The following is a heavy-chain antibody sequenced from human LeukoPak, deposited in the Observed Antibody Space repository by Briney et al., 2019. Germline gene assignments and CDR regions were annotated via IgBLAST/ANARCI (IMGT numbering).Heavy chain of an antibody. D-gene: IGHD3/OR15-3a*01. Sequence: GGSLRLSCAASGFTFSSYAMSWVRQAPGKGLEWVSSISSSSGYIYYADSVKGRFTISRDNAKSSLYLQLNSLRAEDTAVYYCARDSRGGSDRTGYFDYWGQGTLVTVSS. CDR3: ARDSRGGSDRTGYFDY. V-gene: IGHV3-21*01. CDR2: ISSSSGYI. CDR1: GFTFSSYA. J-gene: IGHJ4*02.